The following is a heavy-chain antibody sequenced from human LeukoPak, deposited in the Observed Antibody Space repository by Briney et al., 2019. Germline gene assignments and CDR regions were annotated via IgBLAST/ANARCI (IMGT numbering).Heavy chain of an antibody. CDR1: EFTFSAYA. CDR3: TKDLGTEYNIFDY. Sequence: GGSLRLSCATSEFTFSAYAMHWIRQAPGRGLEWVAFVRYGGNIKYYADSVKGRFTISRDNSKNTLYLQMNGLRPEDTAVYYCTKDLGTEYNIFDYWGQGTLVTVSS. CDR2: VRYGGNIK. D-gene: IGHD3-9*01. V-gene: IGHV3-30*02. J-gene: IGHJ4*02.